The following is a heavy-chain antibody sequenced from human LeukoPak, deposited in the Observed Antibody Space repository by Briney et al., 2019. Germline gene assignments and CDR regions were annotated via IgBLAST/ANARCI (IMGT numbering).Heavy chain of an antibody. CDR1: GFTFSSYA. V-gene: IGHV3-30*04. Sequence: PGRSLRLSCAASGFTFSSYAMHWVRQAPGKGLEWMAVISYDGTNKYYADSVKGRFTISRDNSKNTLYLQMNSLRAEDTAVYYCAKDQWLSKYYFDYWGQGTLVTVSS. J-gene: IGHJ4*02. CDR3: AKDQWLSKYYFDY. D-gene: IGHD3-22*01. CDR2: ISYDGTNK.